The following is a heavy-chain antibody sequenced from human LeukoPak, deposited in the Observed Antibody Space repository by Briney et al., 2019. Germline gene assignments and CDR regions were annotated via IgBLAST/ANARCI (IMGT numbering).Heavy chain of an antibody. CDR2: IFYSGTT. D-gene: IGHD4-17*01. Sequence: SETLSLTRTVSGGSISSSSYYWGWIRQPPGKGLEWIGTIFYSGTTYYNPSLKSRVTISVDTSKNQFSLRLSSVTAADTAVYYCASLYGDQYYYYGMDVWGQGTTVTVSS. CDR1: GGSISSSSYY. CDR3: ASLYGDQYYYYGMDV. V-gene: IGHV4-39*01. J-gene: IGHJ6*02.